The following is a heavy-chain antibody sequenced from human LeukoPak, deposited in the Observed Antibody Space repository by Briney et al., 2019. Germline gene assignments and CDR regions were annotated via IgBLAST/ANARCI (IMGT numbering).Heavy chain of an antibody. J-gene: IGHJ4*02. CDR3: ARVGATGTTSPFDY. V-gene: IGHV1-2*02. D-gene: IGHD1-1*01. Sequence: EASVKVSCKASGYTFTGYYMHWVRQAPGQGLEWMGWINPNSGGTNYAQKFQGRVTMTRDTSISTACMELSRLRSDDTAVYYCARVGATGTTSPFDYWGQGTLVTVSS. CDR1: GYTFTGYY. CDR2: INPNSGGT.